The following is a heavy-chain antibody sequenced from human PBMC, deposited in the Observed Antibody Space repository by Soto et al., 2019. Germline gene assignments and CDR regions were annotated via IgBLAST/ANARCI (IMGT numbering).Heavy chain of an antibody. CDR1: GGSISSSNW. CDR3: ASDCSSTSCYESFDT. V-gene: IGHV4-4*02. Sequence: QVKLQESGPGLVKPSGTLSLTCAVSGGSISSSNWWSWVRQPPGKGLEWLGEIYHSGSTTYNPSRTSRVTISVDKPKDKFSLKLSSVTAADTAVYYCASDCSSTSCYESFDTWGQETMVTVSS. J-gene: IGHJ3*02. D-gene: IGHD2-2*01. CDR2: IYHSGST.